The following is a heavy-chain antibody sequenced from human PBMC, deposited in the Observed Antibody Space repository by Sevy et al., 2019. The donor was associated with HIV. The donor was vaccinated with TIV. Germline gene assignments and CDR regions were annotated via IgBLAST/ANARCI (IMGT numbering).Heavy chain of an antibody. CDR2: ITWNSGNI. CDR3: AKGRKAGSSATYFDS. Sequence: GGSLRLSCAVSGFIFEDFAMHWVRQVPGRGLEWVAHITWNSGNIDYAGSVKGRFTISRDNAKRSLYLEMNSLTGEDTAFYYSAKGRKAGSSATYFDSWGQGTMVTVSS. V-gene: IGHV3-9*01. D-gene: IGHD6-19*01. J-gene: IGHJ4*02. CDR1: GFIFEDFA.